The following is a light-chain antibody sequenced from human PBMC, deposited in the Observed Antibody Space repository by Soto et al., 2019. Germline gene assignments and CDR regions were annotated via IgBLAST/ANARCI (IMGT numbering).Light chain of an antibody. Sequence: QSVLTQPPSASGASGQTVTLSCSGSPSNIGSNYVYWYQHLPGTAPKLLIYSNNQRPSGVPDRFSGSKSGTSGSLAISGLRSEDEADYYCAAWEDSVNLWLFGGGTKLTVL. V-gene: IGLV1-47*02. CDR2: SNN. CDR1: PSNIGSNY. CDR3: AAWEDSVNLWL. J-gene: IGLJ3*02.